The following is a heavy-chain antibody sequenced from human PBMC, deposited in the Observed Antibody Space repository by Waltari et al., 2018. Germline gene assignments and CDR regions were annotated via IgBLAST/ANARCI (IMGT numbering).Heavy chain of an antibody. J-gene: IGHJ4*02. D-gene: IGHD4-17*01. CDR2: IWYDGSDK. Sequence: QVQLVESGGGVVQPGRSLRLSCAASGFTFSSYGMHWVRQAPGKGLEWVAVIWYDGSDKYYADYVKGRFTISRDNSKNTLYLQMNSLRAEDTAVYYCVRDLRIMNGMTTDFDYWGQGTLVTVSS. CDR3: VRDLRIMNGMTTDFDY. V-gene: IGHV3-33*01. CDR1: GFTFSSYG.